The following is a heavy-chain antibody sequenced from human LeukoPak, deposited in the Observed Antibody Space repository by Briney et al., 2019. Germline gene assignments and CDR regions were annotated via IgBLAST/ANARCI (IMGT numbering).Heavy chain of an antibody. Sequence: ASVKVSCKASGYTFTSYGISWVRQAPGQGLEWMGWISAYNGNTNYAQKLQGRVTMTTDTSTSTAYMELRSLRSDDTAVYYCARVLNWNYGGLVGYYFDYWGQRTLVTVSS. CDR2: ISAYNGNT. V-gene: IGHV1-18*01. D-gene: IGHD1-7*01. CDR1: GYTFTSYG. CDR3: ARVLNWNYGGLVGYYFDY. J-gene: IGHJ4*02.